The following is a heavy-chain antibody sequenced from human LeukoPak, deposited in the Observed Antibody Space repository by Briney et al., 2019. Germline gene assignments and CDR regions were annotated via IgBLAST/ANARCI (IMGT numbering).Heavy chain of an antibody. CDR1: GGSIGSSSYY. Sequence: PSETLSLTCTVSGGSIGSSSYYWGWIRQPPGKGLEWIGSIYYSGATYYNPSLRSRVTISVDTSKNQFSLRLSSVTAADTAVYNCARHGSPSSGYHHWYFDLWGRGTLVTVSS. CDR2: IYYSGAT. CDR3: ARHGSPSSGYHHWYFDL. D-gene: IGHD3-22*01. J-gene: IGHJ2*01. V-gene: IGHV4-39*01.